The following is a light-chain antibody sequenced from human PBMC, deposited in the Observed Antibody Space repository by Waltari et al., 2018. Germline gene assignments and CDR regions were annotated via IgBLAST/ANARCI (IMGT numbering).Light chain of an antibody. CDR2: DVN. J-gene: IGLJ3*02. Sequence: QSALNYPASVSGSPGQSITTPCPGTTRDRGGFNYLSWYQQHPGKAPKLLIYDVNSRPSGVSNRFSGSKSGNTASLIISGLQAEDEADYYCCSFTSSSTWVFGGATKLTVL. CDR3: CSFTSSSTWV. V-gene: IGLV2-14*01. CDR1: TRDRGGFNY.